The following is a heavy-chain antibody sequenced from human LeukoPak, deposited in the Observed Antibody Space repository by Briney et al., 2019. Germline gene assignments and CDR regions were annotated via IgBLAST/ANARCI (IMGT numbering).Heavy chain of an antibody. D-gene: IGHD1-1*01. CDR1: GFTYSNYW. CDR3: ARSKLERGAFDI. J-gene: IGHJ3*02. V-gene: IGHV3-74*01. CDR2: INSDATST. Sequence: PSGGSLRLSCAASGFTYSNYWMHWVRQTPGKGLVWVSRINSDATSTSYADSVKGRLTISRDRAKNTLYLQMNSLRAEDTAVFYCARSKLERGAFDIWGLGTMVTVSS.